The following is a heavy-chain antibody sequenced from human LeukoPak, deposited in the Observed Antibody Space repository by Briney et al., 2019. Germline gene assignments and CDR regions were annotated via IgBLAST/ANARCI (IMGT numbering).Heavy chain of an antibody. CDR1: GGSISSYY. CDR3: ARDGTAGTNLNWFDP. J-gene: IGHJ5*02. D-gene: IGHD1-1*01. CDR2: ISYSGST. V-gene: IGHV4-59*01. Sequence: PSETLSLTCTVSGGSISSYYWSWIRQPPGKGLEWIGYISYSGSTNFNPSLKSRVTISVDTSKNQFSLKLSSVTAAITAVNYCARDGTAGTNLNWFDPWGQGTLVTVSS.